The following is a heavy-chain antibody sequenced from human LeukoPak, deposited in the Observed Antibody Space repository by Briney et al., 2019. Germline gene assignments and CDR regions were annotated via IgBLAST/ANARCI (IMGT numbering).Heavy chain of an antibody. J-gene: IGHJ5*02. D-gene: IGHD6-13*01. CDR3: ASISGIASSGNWFDP. CDR1: GGSISSHY. Sequence: PSETLSLTCTVSGGSISSHYWTWIRQPPGKALEWIGYIYYSGSTIYNPSLKSRVTISVDTSKNQFSLKLSSVTAADTAVYYCASISGIASSGNWFDPWGRGTLVTVS. V-gene: IGHV4-59*11. CDR2: IYYSGST.